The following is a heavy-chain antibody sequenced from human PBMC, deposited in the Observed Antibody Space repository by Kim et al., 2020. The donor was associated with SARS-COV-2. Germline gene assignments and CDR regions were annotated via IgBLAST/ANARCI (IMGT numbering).Heavy chain of an antibody. V-gene: IGHV4-59*08. Sequence: SETLSLTCTVSGGSISSYYWSWIRQPPGKGLEWIGYIYYSGSTNYNPSLKSRVTISVDTSKNQFSLKLSSVTAADTAVYYCARHGIQDGAVPEYFQHWGQGTLVTVSS. CDR1: GGSISSYY. CDR3: ARHGIQDGAVPEYFQH. D-gene: IGHD1-20*01. J-gene: IGHJ1*01. CDR2: IYYSGST.